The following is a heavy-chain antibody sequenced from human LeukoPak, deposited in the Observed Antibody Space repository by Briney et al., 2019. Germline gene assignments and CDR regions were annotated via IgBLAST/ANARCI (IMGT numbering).Heavy chain of an antibody. V-gene: IGHV4-59*01. D-gene: IGHD2-2*01. CDR1: GGSLSSYY. CDR2: IYYSGST. J-gene: IGHJ4*02. Sequence: PSETLSLTCTVSGGSLSSYYWSWIRQPPGKGLEWIGYIYYSGSTNYNPSLKSRVTISVDTSKNQFSLKLSSVTAADTAVYYCARDCSSTSCYGGGFDYWGQGTLVTVSS. CDR3: ARDCSSTSCYGGGFDY.